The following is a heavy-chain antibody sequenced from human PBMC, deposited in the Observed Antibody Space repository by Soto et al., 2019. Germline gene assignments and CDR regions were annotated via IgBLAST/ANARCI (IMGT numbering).Heavy chain of an antibody. D-gene: IGHD5-18*01. V-gene: IGHV3-74*01. CDR2: LSPDGSST. Sequence: EVQLVESGGGLVQPGGSLRLSCAASGFTFSSNWMDWVRQAPGKGLVWVSRLSPDGSSTAYADSVKGRFTISRDNSKNTLYLQMSSLGPEDTAVYYCVKERYAQLWLEDYGMDVWGQGTTVTV. J-gene: IGHJ6*02. CDR1: GFTFSSNW. CDR3: VKERYAQLWLEDYGMDV.